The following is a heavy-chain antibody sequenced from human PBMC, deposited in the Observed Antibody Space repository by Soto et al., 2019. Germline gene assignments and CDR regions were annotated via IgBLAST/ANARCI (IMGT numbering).Heavy chain of an antibody. D-gene: IGHD1-1*01. CDR1: GFSFSTYS. CDR2: IIGSSSYI. CDR3: ARDVPNWNGDS. V-gene: IGHV3-21*01. J-gene: IGHJ4*02. Sequence: EVQLVESGGGLVKPGGSLRLSCAASGFSFSTYSMNWVRQAPGKGLEWVSSIIGSSSYIFYADSVKGRFTISRDNAKNSLFLQMNSRTAEDTAVYYCARDVPNWNGDSWGQGTPVTVSP.